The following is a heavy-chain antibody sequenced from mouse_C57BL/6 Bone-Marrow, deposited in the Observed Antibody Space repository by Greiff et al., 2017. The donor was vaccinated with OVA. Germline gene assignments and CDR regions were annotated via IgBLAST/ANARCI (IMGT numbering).Heavy chain of an antibody. Sequence: QVQLKQPGAELVKPGASVKLSCKASGYTFTSYWMQWVKQRPGQGLEWIGEIDPSDSYTNYNQKFKGKATLTVDTSSSTAYMQLSSLTSEDSAVYYCARITTVPYYFDYWGQGTTLTVSS. CDR2: IDPSDSYT. V-gene: IGHV1-50*01. D-gene: IGHD1-1*01. CDR1: GYTFTSYW. J-gene: IGHJ2*01. CDR3: ARITTVPYYFDY.